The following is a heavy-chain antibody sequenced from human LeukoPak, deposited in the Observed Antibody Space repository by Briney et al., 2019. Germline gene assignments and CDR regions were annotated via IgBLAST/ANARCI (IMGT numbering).Heavy chain of an antibody. D-gene: IGHD1-26*01. Sequence: GGSLRLSCAASGFTFSNDRMHWVRQAPGKGLVWVSRINTDGSTTTYADSVKGRFTISGDNAKNTLYLQMNSLRVEDTAVYYCARGRGGSYHYWGQGTLVTVSS. CDR1: GFTFSNDR. CDR2: INTDGSTT. J-gene: IGHJ4*02. CDR3: ARGRGGSYHY. V-gene: IGHV3-74*01.